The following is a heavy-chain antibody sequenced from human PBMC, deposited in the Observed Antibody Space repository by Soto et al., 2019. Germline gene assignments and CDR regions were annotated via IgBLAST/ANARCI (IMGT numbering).Heavy chain of an antibody. Sequence: PSETLSLTCTVSGGSISSYYWSWIRQTPGKGLEWIGEINHSGSTNYNPSLKSRVTISVDTSKNQFSLKLTSMTAADTAVYYCARGVLIWGQGTLVTVSS. CDR1: GGSISSYY. D-gene: IGHD3-16*01. J-gene: IGHJ4*02. CDR2: INHSGST. CDR3: ARGVLI. V-gene: IGHV4-34*09.